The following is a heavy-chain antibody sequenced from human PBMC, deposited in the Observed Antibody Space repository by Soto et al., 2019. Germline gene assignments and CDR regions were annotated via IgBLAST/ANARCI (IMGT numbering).Heavy chain of an antibody. V-gene: IGHV3-48*02. D-gene: IGHD6-13*01. J-gene: IGHJ4*02. CDR1: GFTFSSYS. Sequence: EVHLVESGGGLVQPGGSLRLSCAASGFTFSSYSLNWVRQAPGKGLEWVSYITSSGTTVYYADSVRGRFTISRDNAKNSLYLQRNSLRDDDTDVYYCARGSSNWAYYFDFWGQGTLVTVSS. CDR2: ITSSGTTV. CDR3: ARGSSNWAYYFDF.